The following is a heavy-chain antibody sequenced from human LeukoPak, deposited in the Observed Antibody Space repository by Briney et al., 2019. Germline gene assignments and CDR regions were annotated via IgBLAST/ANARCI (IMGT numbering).Heavy chain of an antibody. D-gene: IGHD6-19*01. CDR2: ISAYNGNT. Sequence: WASVKVSCKASGYTFTSCDINWVRQATGQGLEWMGWISAYNGNTNYAQKLQGRVTMTTDTSTSTAYMELRSLRSDDTAVYYCARDPPASSGYYYYYGMDVWGQGTTVTVSS. J-gene: IGHJ6*02. CDR3: ARDPPASSGYYYYYGMDV. V-gene: IGHV1-18*01. CDR1: GYTFTSCD.